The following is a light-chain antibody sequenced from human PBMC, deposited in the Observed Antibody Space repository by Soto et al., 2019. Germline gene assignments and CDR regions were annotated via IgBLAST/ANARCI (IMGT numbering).Light chain of an antibody. Sequence: DIVLTQSPATLSVSPGERATLSCRASQSVSSNLAWYQQKPGQAPRLLIYGASTRATGFPARFSGSGSGTEFTFTISSLQSEDFAVYYCQQYEDWPLTFGGGTKGEIK. CDR1: QSVSSN. CDR3: QQYEDWPLT. CDR2: GAS. V-gene: IGKV3D-15*01. J-gene: IGKJ4*01.